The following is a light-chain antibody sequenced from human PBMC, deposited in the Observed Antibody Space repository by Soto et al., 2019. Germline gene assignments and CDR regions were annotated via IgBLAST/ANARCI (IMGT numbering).Light chain of an antibody. CDR3: AAWDDLYV. Sequence: QAVVTQPPSASGTPGQRVTISCSGSSSNIGSNYVYWYQQLPGTAPKLLIYRNNQRPSGVPDRFSGSKSGTSASLAISGLRSEDEADYYCAAWDDLYVFGTGTKLTVL. CDR2: RNN. V-gene: IGLV1-47*01. J-gene: IGLJ1*01. CDR1: SSNIGSNY.